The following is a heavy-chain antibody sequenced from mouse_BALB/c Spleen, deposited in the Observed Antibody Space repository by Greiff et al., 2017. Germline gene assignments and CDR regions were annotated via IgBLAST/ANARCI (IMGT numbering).Heavy chain of an antibody. CDR3: AREDGSSDYAMDY. Sequence: VQLQQSGPGLVAPSQSLSITCTVSGFSLTGYGVNWVRQPPGKGLEWLGMIWGDGSTDYNSALKSRLSISKDNSKSQVFLKMNSLQTDDTARYYCAREDGSSDYAMDYWGQGTSVTVSS. CDR2: IWGDGST. D-gene: IGHD1-1*01. V-gene: IGHV2-6-7*01. CDR1: GFSLTGYG. J-gene: IGHJ4*01.